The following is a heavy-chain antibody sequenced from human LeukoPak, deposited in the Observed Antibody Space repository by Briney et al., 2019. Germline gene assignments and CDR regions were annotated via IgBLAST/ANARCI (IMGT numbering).Heavy chain of an antibody. CDR1: GFTFGQHV. Sequence: GGSLRLSCAASGFTFGQHVFSWVRQAPGKGLEWVSGISWNSGSIGYADSVKGRFTISRDNAKNSLYLQMNSLRAEDTALYYCAKDSAELEPEYYFDYWGQGTLVTVSS. V-gene: IGHV3-9*01. D-gene: IGHD1-1*01. J-gene: IGHJ4*02. CDR2: ISWNSGSI. CDR3: AKDSAELEPEYYFDY.